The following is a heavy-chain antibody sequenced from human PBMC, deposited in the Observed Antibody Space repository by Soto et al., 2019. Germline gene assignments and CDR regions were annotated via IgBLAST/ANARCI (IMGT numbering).Heavy chain of an antibody. J-gene: IGHJ4*02. CDR1: GFTFSSYS. V-gene: IGHV3-48*01. CDR3: ARDSDDSSGYYLLGVYYFDY. D-gene: IGHD3-22*01. CDR2: ISSSSSTI. Sequence: GGSLRLSCAASGFTFSSYSMNWVRQAPGKGLEWVSYISSSSSTIYYADSVKGRFTISRDNAKNSLYLQMNSLRAEDTAVYYCARDSDDSSGYYLLGVYYFDYWGQGTLVTSPQ.